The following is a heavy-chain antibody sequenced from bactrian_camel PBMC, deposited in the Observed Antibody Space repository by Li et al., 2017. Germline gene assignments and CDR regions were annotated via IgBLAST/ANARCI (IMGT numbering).Heavy chain of an antibody. V-gene: IGHV3S42*01. D-gene: IGHD7*01. Sequence: VQLEESGGGSVQAGGSLTLSCAAGRYTYKRNCMGWLRQRPGKDREWLAVLWIGGATTSYADSVKGRFIVTRDKAKDLVYLQMNGLQPEDTGMYYCAADQLYGTCRDVLDFPARARGPRSPSP. CDR2: LWIGGATT. J-gene: IGHJ4*01. CDR1: RYTYKRNC.